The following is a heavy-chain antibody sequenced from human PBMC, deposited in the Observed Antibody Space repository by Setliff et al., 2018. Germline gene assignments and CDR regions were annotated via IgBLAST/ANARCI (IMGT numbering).Heavy chain of an antibody. CDR3: VTYYVGLGGRGY. Sequence: KASETLSLTCTVSAASISSGTYHWSWIRQPAGKGLEWIGRVDTSGSNYNPSLNGRVTISRDTSQNQFSLKLSSVTAADTAVYFCVTYYVGLGGRGYWGQGTLVTVSS. CDR2: VDTSGS. CDR1: AASISSGTYH. J-gene: IGHJ4*02. V-gene: IGHV4-61*02. D-gene: IGHD3-16*01.